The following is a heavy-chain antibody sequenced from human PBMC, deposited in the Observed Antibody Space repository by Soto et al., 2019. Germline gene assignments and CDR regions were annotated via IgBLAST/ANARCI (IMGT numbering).Heavy chain of an antibody. J-gene: IGHJ6*03. CDR2: IIPILGIA. V-gene: IGHV1-69*02. Sequence: QVQLVQSGAEVQKPGSSVKVSCKASGGTFSSYTLSWVRQAPGQGLEWMGRIIPILGIANYAQKFQGRVTITADKSTSTAYMELSSLRSEDTAVYYCARGGYAPDWDYYYYYMDVWGKGTTVTVSS. CDR1: GGTFSSYT. D-gene: IGHD5-12*01. CDR3: ARGGYAPDWDYYYYYMDV.